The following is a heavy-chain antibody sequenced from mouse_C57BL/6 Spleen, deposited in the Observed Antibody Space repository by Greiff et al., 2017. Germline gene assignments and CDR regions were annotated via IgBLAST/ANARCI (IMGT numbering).Heavy chain of an antibody. CDR2: IRLKSDNYAT. CDR1: GFTFSNYW. J-gene: IGHJ1*03. V-gene: IGHV6-3*01. D-gene: IGHD1-1*01. CDR3: TGGTYYYGSSSPWYFDV. Sequence: EVKLVESGGGLVQPGGSMKLSCVASGFTFSNYWMNWVRQSPEKGLEWVAQIRLKSDNYATHYAESVKGRFTISRDDSKSSVYLQMNNLRAEDTGIYYCTGGTYYYGSSSPWYFDVWGTGTTVTVSS.